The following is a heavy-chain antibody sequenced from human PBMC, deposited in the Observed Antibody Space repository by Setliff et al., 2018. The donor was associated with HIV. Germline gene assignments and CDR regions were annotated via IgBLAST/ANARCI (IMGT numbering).Heavy chain of an antibody. Sequence: PSETLSLTCTVSGGSISSGDYYWSWIRQPPGKGLEWIGYIYYSGSTYYNPSLKSRVTVSVDTSKNQFSLKLGSVTAADTAVYYCARESPSSSWFYFDFWGQGTLVTVSS. CDR3: ARESPSSSWFYFDF. V-gene: IGHV4-30-4*08. D-gene: IGHD6-13*01. CDR1: GGSISSGDYY. J-gene: IGHJ4*02. CDR2: IYYSGST.